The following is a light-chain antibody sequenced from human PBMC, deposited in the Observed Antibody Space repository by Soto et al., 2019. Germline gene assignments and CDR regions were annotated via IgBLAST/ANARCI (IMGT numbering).Light chain of an antibody. Sequence: IQMTQSPSPLSASVGDRVTITCRASQGISTYLNWYQQKPGKAPKLMIYAASSLQSGVPSRFSGSGSETDFTLTISSLQPEDFATYSCRQSYSTTWTFGQGTKVDIK. CDR3: RQSYSTTWT. J-gene: IGKJ1*01. V-gene: IGKV1-39*01. CDR2: AAS. CDR1: QGISTY.